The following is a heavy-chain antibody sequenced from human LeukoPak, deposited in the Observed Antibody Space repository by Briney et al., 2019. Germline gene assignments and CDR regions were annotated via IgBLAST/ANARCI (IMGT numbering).Heavy chain of an antibody. CDR1: GFTFSSYA. CDR2: IIGSGRST. V-gene: IGHV3-23*01. CDR3: AGGNTAWYFFDY. D-gene: IGHD4-23*01. J-gene: IGHJ4*02. Sequence: GGFLRLSCAASGFTFSSYAVSWVRQAPGKGLEWVSTIIGSGRSTYYADSVQGRFTISRDNSRNTLFLQMKSLRVDDTAVYYCAGGNTAWYFFDYWGQGTLVTVSS.